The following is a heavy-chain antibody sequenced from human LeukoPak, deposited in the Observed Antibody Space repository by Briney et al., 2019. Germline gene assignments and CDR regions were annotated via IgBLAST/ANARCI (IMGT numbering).Heavy chain of an antibody. CDR1: GGSFSGYY. D-gene: IGHD5-18*01. CDR2: IKHSGST. Sequence: PSQTLSLTSAVYGGSFSGYYWSWIRQPPGKGLEWNGEIKHSGSTNYNPSLKSRVTISVDTSKNQFSLKLSSVTAADTAVYYCARHWGILYSYGRGDWFDPWGQGTLVTVSS. V-gene: IGHV4-34*01. J-gene: IGHJ5*02. CDR3: ARHWGILYSYGRGDWFDP.